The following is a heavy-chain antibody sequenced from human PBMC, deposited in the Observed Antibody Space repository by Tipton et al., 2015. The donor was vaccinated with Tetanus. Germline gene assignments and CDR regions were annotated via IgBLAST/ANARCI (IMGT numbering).Heavy chain of an antibody. CDR3: ARANNEFPKKGPFDS. CDR1: GDSISSSY. CDR2: IYIPESA. J-gene: IGHJ4*02. D-gene: IGHD1-1*01. V-gene: IGHV4-4*08. Sequence: TLSLTCTVSGDSISSSYWSWIRQPPGKGLEWIGYIYIPESAKIYNPSFQSRVAISIDTSKSQFSLRLTSVTAADTAVYYCARANNEFPKKGPFDSWGQGSLVIVSS.